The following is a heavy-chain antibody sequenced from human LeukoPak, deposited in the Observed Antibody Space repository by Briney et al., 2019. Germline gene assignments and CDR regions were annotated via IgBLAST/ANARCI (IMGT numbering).Heavy chain of an antibody. Sequence: RASVKVSCKASGYTFTSYYMHWVRQAPGQGLEWMGIINPSGGSTGYAQKFQGRVTITRDTSTSTVYMELSSLRSEDTAVYYCARASLPGWYFDLWGRGTLVTVSS. J-gene: IGHJ2*01. CDR1: GYTFTSYY. CDR2: INPSGGST. V-gene: IGHV1-46*01. CDR3: ARASLPGWYFDL.